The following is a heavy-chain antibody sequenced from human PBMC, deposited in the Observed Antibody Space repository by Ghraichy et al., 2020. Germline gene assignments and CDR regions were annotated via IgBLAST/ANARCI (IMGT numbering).Heavy chain of an antibody. CDR2: INHSGST. J-gene: IGHJ4*02. Sequence: SETLSLTCAVYGGSFSGYYWSWIRQPPGKGLEWIGEINHSGSTNYNPSLKSRVTISVDTSKNQFSLKLSSVTAADTAVYYCARVSSYYYDSSGSFDYWGQGTLVTVSS. D-gene: IGHD3-22*01. V-gene: IGHV4-34*01. CDR3: ARVSSYYYDSSGSFDY. CDR1: GGSFSGYY.